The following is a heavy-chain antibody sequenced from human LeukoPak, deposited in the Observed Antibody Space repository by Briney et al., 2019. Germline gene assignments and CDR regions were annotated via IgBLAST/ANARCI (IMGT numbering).Heavy chain of an antibody. D-gene: IGHD2-2*01. Sequence: PGGSLRLSCAASGFTVSSNYMSWVRQAPGKGLKWVSVIYSGGSTYYADSVKGRFTISRDNSKNTLYLQMNGLRAEDTAVYYCARDGPPAAADYYYYGMDVWGQGTTVTVSS. CDR1: GFTVSSNY. CDR3: ARDGPPAAADYYYYGMDV. J-gene: IGHJ6*02. CDR2: IYSGGST. V-gene: IGHV3-66*01.